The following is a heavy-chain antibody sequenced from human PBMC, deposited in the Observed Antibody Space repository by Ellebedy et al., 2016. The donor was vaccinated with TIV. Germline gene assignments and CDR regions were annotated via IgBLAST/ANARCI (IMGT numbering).Heavy chain of an antibody. D-gene: IGHD3-16*01. Sequence: GESLKISCAASGFTFSNYEMIWVRQAPGKALEWVSSISSRRSYMFYADSVKGRFTISRDNGMHSLYLQMNSLRVEDTAVYWCARANFVGAEDQSNSYGMDVWGQGTTVTVSS. J-gene: IGHJ6*02. CDR1: GFTFSNYE. CDR3: ARANFVGAEDQSNSYGMDV. CDR2: ISSRRSYM. V-gene: IGHV3-21*01.